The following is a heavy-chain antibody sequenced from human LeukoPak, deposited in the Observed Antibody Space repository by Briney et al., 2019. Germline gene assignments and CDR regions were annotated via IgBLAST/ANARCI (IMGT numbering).Heavy chain of an antibody. D-gene: IGHD4-17*01. CDR3: ARGSTVTTHPLFQH. V-gene: IGHV1-8*01. CDR1: GYTFTSYD. CDR2: MNPNSGNT. Sequence: ASVKVSCKASGYTFTSYDINWVRHATGQGLEWMGWMNPNSGNTGYAQKFQGRVTMTRNTSISTAYMELSSLRSEDTAVYYCARGSTVTTHPLFQHWGQGTLVTVSS. J-gene: IGHJ1*01.